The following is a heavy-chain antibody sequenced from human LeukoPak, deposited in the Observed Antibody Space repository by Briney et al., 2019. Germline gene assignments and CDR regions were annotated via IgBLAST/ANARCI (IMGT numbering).Heavy chain of an antibody. D-gene: IGHD5-24*01. J-gene: IGHJ4*02. CDR2: IWYDGSDK. V-gene: IGHV3-33*01. Sequence: PGRSLRLSCAASGFTFSTYGMHWVRQAPGKGLEWVAVIWYDGSDKYYADSVKGRFTISRDNSKNTLYLQMNSLRAEDTAVYYCARDSIRDGYNSDYFDYWGQGTLVTVSS. CDR3: ARDSIRDGYNSDYFDY. CDR1: GFTFSTYG.